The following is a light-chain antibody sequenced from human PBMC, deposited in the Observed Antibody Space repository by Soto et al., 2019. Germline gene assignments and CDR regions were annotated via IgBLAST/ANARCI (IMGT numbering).Light chain of an antibody. V-gene: IGKV3-15*01. CDR3: QHSVTRPLT. CDR1: QGIGDT. Sequence: IVVTQPPFTLSVSHGEGATLSCRASQGIGDTVAWYQRKPGQPPTLLIYDTSTRATGVPARFSGSRSGAEFTLTISSLQSEDFAVYYCQHSVTRPLTFGRGTKVDIK. CDR2: DTS. J-gene: IGKJ4*01.